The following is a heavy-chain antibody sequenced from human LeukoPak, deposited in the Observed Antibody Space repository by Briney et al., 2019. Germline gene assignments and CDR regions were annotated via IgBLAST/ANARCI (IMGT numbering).Heavy chain of an antibody. Sequence: GGSLTLSCQASGFTFYMYAMSWVRQAPGKGLEWVASMCGTAGCTFYADSVKGRFTISRDNSKNTLYLQMNSLRAEDTAVYYCARRGYSSSWYYFDYWGQGTLVTVSS. V-gene: IGHV3-23*01. D-gene: IGHD6-13*01. CDR2: MCGTAGCT. CDR1: GFTFYMYA. J-gene: IGHJ4*02. CDR3: ARRGYSSSWYYFDY.